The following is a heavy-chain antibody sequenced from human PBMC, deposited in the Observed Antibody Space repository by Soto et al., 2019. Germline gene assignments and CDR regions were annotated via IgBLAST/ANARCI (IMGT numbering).Heavy chain of an antibody. CDR1: GGSISSSDFY. D-gene: IGHD3-22*01. CDR2: MYYSGTT. J-gene: IGHJ5*02. Sequence: QLQLQESGPGLVKPSETLSLTCTVSGGSISSSDFYWGWLRQPPGKGLDFIGSMYYSGTTYYNPSLKNRITISVDTSKNQFSLKLISVTAADTAVHYCAVVDSTGNWFDPWGQGALVTVSS. CDR3: AVVDSTGNWFDP. V-gene: IGHV4-39*01.